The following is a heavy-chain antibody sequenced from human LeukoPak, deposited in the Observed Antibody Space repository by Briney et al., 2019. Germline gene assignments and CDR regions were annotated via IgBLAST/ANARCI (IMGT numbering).Heavy chain of an antibody. Sequence: ASVKVSCKASGYTFTGYYMHWVRQAPGQGLEWMGWINPNSGGTNYAQKFQGRVTMTRDTSISTAYMELSRLRSDDTAVYYCARGDYYGSGSTRIDYWGQGTLVTVSS. D-gene: IGHD3-10*01. CDR2: INPNSGGT. V-gene: IGHV1-2*02. CDR3: ARGDYYGSGSTRIDY. J-gene: IGHJ4*02. CDR1: GYTFTGYY.